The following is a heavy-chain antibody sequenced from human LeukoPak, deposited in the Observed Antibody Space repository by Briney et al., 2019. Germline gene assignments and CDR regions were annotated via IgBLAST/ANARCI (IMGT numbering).Heavy chain of an antibody. CDR2: INHSGST. D-gene: IGHD3-10*01. V-gene: IGHV4-34*01. Sequence: SETLSLTCAVYGGSFSGYYWSWIRQPPGKGLEWIEEINHSGSTNYNPSLKSRVTISVDTSKNQFSLKLSSVTAADTAVYYCARGRVGKGPLYYGSGSYYNFVFDYWGQGTLVTVSS. J-gene: IGHJ4*02. CDR3: ARGRVGKGPLYYGSGSYYNFVFDY. CDR1: GGSFSGYY.